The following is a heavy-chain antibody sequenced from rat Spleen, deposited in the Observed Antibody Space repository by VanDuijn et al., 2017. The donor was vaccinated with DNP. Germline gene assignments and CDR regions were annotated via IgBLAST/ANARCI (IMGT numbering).Heavy chain of an antibody. D-gene: IGHD1-11*01. V-gene: IGHV5-7*01. CDR1: GFTFSDSY. CDR3: AKPASYGGYWFAY. J-gene: IGHJ3*01. Sequence: EVQLVESGGGLVQPGRSLKLSCAASGFTFSDSYMAWVRQAPKRGLEWVTTIHSDGSSTYYRDSVRGRFTFSRDNTENTLYLQMDSLRSEDSATYYCAKPASYGGYWFAYWGQGTLVTVSS. CDR2: IHSDGSST.